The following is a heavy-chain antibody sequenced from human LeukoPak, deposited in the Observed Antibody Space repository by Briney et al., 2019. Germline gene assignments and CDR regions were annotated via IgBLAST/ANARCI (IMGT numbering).Heavy chain of an antibody. CDR1: GYTFTGYY. CDR3: ARGGRWLQFGADWFDP. Sequence: ASVKVSCKASGYTFTGYYMHWVRQAPGQGLEWMGWINPNSGGTNYAQKFQGRVTMTRDTSISTAYMELSRLRSDDTAVYYCARGGRWLQFGADWFDPWGQGTLVTVSS. V-gene: IGHV1-2*02. D-gene: IGHD5-24*01. CDR2: INPNSGGT. J-gene: IGHJ5*02.